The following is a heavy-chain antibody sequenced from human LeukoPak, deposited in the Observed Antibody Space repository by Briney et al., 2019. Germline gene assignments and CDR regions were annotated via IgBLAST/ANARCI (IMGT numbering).Heavy chain of an antibody. D-gene: IGHD6-19*01. CDR1: GFTVSSNY. Sequence: GGSLRLSCAASGFTVSSNYMSWVRQAPGKGLEWVSPIRGDGGSTYYADSVKGRFTISRDNSKNSLYLRMNSLRTEDTALYYCVKDVFTSAWYYAFHIWGQGTMVTVSS. V-gene: IGHV3-43*02. CDR2: IRGDGGST. CDR3: VKDVFTSAWYYAFHI. J-gene: IGHJ3*02.